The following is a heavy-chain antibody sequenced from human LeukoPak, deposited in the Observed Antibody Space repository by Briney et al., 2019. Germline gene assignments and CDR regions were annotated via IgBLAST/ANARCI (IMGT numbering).Heavy chain of an antibody. CDR1: GYMFSNYG. CDR3: ARGPTSVNLDF. CDR2: ISNYTGNT. D-gene: IGHD4-17*01. Sequence: ASLKVSCKPSGYMFSNYGITWVRQAPGPRLEGMGTISNYTGNTNHAQKFRGRVSMTTDTSTTPVYMELTSPGSDDAAVYYWARGPTSVNLDFWGQGTLVTVSS. V-gene: IGHV1-18*01. J-gene: IGHJ4*02.